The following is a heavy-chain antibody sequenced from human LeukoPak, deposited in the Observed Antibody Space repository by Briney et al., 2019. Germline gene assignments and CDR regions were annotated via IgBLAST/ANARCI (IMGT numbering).Heavy chain of an antibody. CDR1: GGSISSGSYY. D-gene: IGHD2-15*01. J-gene: IGHJ5*02. V-gene: IGHV4-61*02. CDR2: IYTSGST. CDR3: ARVVAALLDNWFDP. Sequence: SETLSLTCTVSGGSISSGSYYWSWIRQPAGKGLEWIGRIYTSGSTNYNPSLKSRVTISVDTSKNQFSLKLSSVTAADTAVYYCARVVAALLDNWFDPWGQGTLVTVSS.